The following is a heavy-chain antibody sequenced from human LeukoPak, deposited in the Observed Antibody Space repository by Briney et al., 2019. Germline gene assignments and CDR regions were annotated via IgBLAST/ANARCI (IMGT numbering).Heavy chain of an antibody. J-gene: IGHJ1*01. CDR3: AKELLWVKAEYFQH. CDR2: ISYDGSNK. D-gene: IGHD3-10*01. CDR1: GFTFSSYG. Sequence: GRSLRLSCAASGFTFSSYGMHWVRQAPGKGLEWVAVISYDGSNKYYADSVKGRFTISRDNSKNTLYLQMNSLRAEDTAAYYCAKELLWVKAEYFQHWGQGTLVTVSS. V-gene: IGHV3-30*18.